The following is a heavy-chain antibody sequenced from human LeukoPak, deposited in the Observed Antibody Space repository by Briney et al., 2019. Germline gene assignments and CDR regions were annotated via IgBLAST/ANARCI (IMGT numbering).Heavy chain of an antibody. V-gene: IGHV3-48*02. J-gene: IGHJ4*02. D-gene: IGHD3-9*01. CDR1: GFXFSPYT. CDR3: ARDFRYFTY. CDR2: ISSNSGTI. Sequence: GGSLRLSCAASGFXFSPYTMNWVRQAPGKGLEWVSSISSNSGTISYADSVKDRFTISRDNAKNSLYLQMNSLRDEDTAVYYCARDFRYFTYWGQGALVTVSS.